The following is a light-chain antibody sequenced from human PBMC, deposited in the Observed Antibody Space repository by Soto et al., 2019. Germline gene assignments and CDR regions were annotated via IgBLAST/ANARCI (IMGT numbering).Light chain of an antibody. CDR2: SNY. CDR3: AAWDGSLNCVV. V-gene: IGLV1-44*01. J-gene: IGLJ2*01. CDR1: SSNIGGNT. Sequence: QSVLIQPPSASGTPGQMVTMSCSGSSSNIGGNTVNWYRHLPGTAPKLLIHSNYERPTGVSDRFSGSKSVTSASLAISGLQTDYEADYSCAAWDGSLNCVVFGGGTKLTVL.